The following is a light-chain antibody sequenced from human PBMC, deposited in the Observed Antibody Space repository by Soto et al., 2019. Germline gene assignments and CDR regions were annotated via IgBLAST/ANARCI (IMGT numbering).Light chain of an antibody. V-gene: IGKV3-15*01. Sequence: DILRTQSPATLSVSPGERATLSCRALQSVSSDLAWYQQEPGQAHGLLLYGASTRATDIPARFSGSGSATEYTRTISSLQSEDFEVSYWQQYNNWPQYTFGQGATLEIK. CDR1: QSVSSD. CDR3: QQYNNWPQYT. J-gene: IGKJ2*01. CDR2: GAS.